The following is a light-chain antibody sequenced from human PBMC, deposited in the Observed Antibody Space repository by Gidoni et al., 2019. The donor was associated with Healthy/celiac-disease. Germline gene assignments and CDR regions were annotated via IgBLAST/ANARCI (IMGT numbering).Light chain of an antibody. CDR1: QSLNSR. J-gene: IGKJ1*01. CDR2: KGS. V-gene: IGKV1-5*03. CDR3: LQYRRFWS. Sequence: IQMTQSPAILSASIGDRVTITCQASQSLNSRLAWYQPKPGRPPKLLISKGSTLESGVPSRFSGSGCETDFTLTISGLQPDDFATYYCLQYRRFWSFGQGTRVQSK.